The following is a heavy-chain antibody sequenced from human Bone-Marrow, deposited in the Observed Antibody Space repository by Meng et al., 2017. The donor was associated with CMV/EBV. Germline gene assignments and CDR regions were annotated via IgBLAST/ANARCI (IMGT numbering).Heavy chain of an antibody. CDR1: RASISSFY. Sequence: SETLSLTCTVSRASISSFYWSWIRQPPGKGLQWIGYVSDSGSAKYNPSLKSRGTISRDRSRNQFYLNLNSVTAADTAMYFCARGTGTTQHYFDYWGQGMLVTVSS. CDR2: VSDSGSA. CDR3: ARGTGTTQHYFDY. V-gene: IGHV4-59*01. D-gene: IGHD1-1*01. J-gene: IGHJ4*02.